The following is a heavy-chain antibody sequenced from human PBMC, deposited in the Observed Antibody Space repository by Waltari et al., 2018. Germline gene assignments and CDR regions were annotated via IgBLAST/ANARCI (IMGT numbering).Heavy chain of an antibody. J-gene: IGHJ4*02. CDR2: INHSGST. CDR1: GGSFSGYY. V-gene: IGHV4-34*01. D-gene: IGHD3-22*01. CDR3: ARVPKYYDSSGQDDY. Sequence: QVQLQQWGAGLLKPSETLSLTCAVYGGSFSGYYWSWIRQPPGKGLEWIGEINHSGSTNYHPSLKSRVTISVDTSKNQFSLKLSSVTAADTAVYYCARVPKYYDSSGQDDYWGQGTLVTVSS.